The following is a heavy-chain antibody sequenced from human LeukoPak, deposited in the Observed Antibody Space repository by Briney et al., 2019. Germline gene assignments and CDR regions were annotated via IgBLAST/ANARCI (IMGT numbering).Heavy chain of an antibody. V-gene: IGHV3-11*05. CDR1: GFTFSDYY. Sequence: GGSLRLSCAASGFTFSDYYMGWIRQAPGKGLEWVSDISSTSIYTNYADSVKGRFTISRDNAKNSLYLQMNSLRAEDTAVYYCVREDGYSSSWYSDYWGQGTLVTVSS. D-gene: IGHD6-13*01. CDR2: ISSTSIYT. J-gene: IGHJ4*02. CDR3: VREDGYSSSWYSDY.